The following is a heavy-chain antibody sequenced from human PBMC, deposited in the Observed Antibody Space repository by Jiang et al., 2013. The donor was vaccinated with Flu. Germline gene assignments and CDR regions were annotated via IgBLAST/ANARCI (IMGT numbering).Heavy chain of an antibody. J-gene: IGHJ1*01. CDR1: SFTSYW. CDR3: ARPSLAEREFEYFQH. D-gene: IGHD6-25*01. V-gene: IGHV5-51*01. CDR2: IYPGDSDT. Sequence: SFTSYWIGWVRQMPGKGLEWMGIIYPGDSDTRYSPSFQGQVTISADKSISTAYLQWSSLKASDTAMYYCARPSLAEREFEYFQHWGQGTLVTVSS.